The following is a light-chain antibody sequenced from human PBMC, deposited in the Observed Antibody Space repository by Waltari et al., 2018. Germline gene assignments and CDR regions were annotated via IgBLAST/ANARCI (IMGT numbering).Light chain of an antibody. CDR1: SSDVGGYNY. CDR3: SSYTSSSIV. CDR2: DVS. J-gene: IGLJ1*01. V-gene: IGLV2-14*03. Sequence: QSALTQPASVSGSPGQSITISCTGTSSDVGGYNYVSWYQQHPGKATKLMIYDVSNRPSGVSNRFSGSKSGNTASLTISGLQAEDEADYYCSSYTSSSIVFGTGTKVTVL.